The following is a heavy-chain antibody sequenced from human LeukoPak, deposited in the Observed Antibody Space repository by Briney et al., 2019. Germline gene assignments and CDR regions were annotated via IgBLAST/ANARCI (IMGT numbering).Heavy chain of an antibody. J-gene: IGHJ6*02. CDR1: GYTFTSYG. D-gene: IGHD6-6*01. CDR2: ISAYNGNT. V-gene: IGHV1-18*01. CDR3: ARAGSSPLYYYYGMDV. Sequence: GASVKVSCKASGYTFTSYGISWVRQAPGQGLEWMGWISAYNGNTNYAQKLQGRVTMTTDTSTSTAYMELRSLRSDDTAVYYCARAGSSPLYYYYGMDVWGQGTTVTVSS.